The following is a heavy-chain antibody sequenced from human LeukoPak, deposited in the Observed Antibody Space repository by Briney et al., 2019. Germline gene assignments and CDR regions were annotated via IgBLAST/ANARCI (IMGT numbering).Heavy chain of an antibody. J-gene: IGHJ6*04. Sequence: GGFLRLSCAASGFTFSIYEMNWVRQAPGEGLEWVSYISSSGSTIYYADSVKGRFTNSRDNAKNSLYLQMNSLRAEDTAVYYCAELGITMIGGVWGKGTTVTVSS. CDR3: AELGITMIGGV. CDR2: ISSSGSTI. V-gene: IGHV3-48*03. CDR1: GFTFSIYE. D-gene: IGHD3-10*02.